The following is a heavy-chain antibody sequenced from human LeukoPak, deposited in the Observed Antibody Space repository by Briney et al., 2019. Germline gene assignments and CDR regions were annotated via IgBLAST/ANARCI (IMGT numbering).Heavy chain of an antibody. Sequence: GGSLRLSCAASGITFSDYYMSWIRQAPGKGLEWVSYISNSGSMINYADSVKGRFTISRDNAKNSLFLQMNNLKAEDTALYYCARGRPDYFGSGTYYPYYYGLDVWGQGTTVTVS. CDR2: ISNSGSMI. D-gene: IGHD3-10*01. J-gene: IGHJ6*02. CDR1: GITFSDYY. CDR3: ARGRPDYFGSGTYYPYYYGLDV. V-gene: IGHV3-11*04.